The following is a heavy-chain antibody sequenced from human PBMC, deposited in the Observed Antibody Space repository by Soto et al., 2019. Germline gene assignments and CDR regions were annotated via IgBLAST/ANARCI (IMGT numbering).Heavy chain of an antibody. J-gene: IGHJ4*02. CDR1: EFTVSSNY. D-gene: IGHD6-19*01. CDR3: ARGIKRSSGSDY. Sequence: LRLSCAASEFTVSSNYMSWVRQAPGKGLEWVSVIYSGGSTYYADSVKGRFTISRDNSKNTLYLQMNSLRAEDTAVYYCARGIKRSSGSDYWGQGTLVTVSS. V-gene: IGHV3-53*01. CDR2: IYSGGST.